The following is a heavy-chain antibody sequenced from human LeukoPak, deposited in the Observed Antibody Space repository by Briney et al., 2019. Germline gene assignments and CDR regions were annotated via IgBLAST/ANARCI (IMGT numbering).Heavy chain of an antibody. Sequence: SETLSLTCTVSGGSISSSSYYWGWIRQPPGKGLEWIGEINHSGSTNYNPSLKSRVTISVDTSKNQFSLKLSSVTAADTAVYYCARVLGYGDQYFDYWGQGTLVTVSS. D-gene: IGHD4-17*01. J-gene: IGHJ4*02. CDR2: INHSGST. CDR1: GGSISSSSYY. CDR3: ARVLGYGDQYFDY. V-gene: IGHV4-39*07.